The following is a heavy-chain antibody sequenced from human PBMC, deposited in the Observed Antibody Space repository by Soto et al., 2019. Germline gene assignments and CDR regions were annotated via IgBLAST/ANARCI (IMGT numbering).Heavy chain of an antibody. CDR2: IIPIFGTA. J-gene: IGHJ5*02. D-gene: IGHD2-2*02. CDR3: ARDAGYCSSTSCYTNWFDP. CDR1: GGTFSSYA. Sequence: QVQLVQSGDEVKKPGSSVKVSSKASGGTFSSYAISWVREAPGQGLEWMGGIIPIFGTANYAQKFQGRVTITADESTSTAYMELSSLRSEDTAVYYCARDAGYCSSTSCYTNWFDPWGQGTLVTVSS. V-gene: IGHV1-69*01.